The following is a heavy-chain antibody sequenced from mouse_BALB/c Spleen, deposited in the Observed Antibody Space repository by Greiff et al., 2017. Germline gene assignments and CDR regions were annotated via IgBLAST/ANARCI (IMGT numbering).Heavy chain of an antibody. CDR3: ARWAYYRYWYFDV. CDR1: GFDFSRYW. V-gene: IGHV4-1*02. CDR2: INPDSSTI. D-gene: IGHD2-14*01. Sequence: AASGFDFSRYWMSWVRQAPGKGLEWIGEINPDSSTINYTPSLKDKFIISRDNAKNTLYLQMSKVRSEDTALIYCARWAYYRYWYFDVWGAGTTVTVSS. J-gene: IGHJ1*01.